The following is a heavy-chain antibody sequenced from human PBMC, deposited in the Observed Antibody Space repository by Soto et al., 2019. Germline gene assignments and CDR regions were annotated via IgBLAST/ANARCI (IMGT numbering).Heavy chain of an antibody. V-gene: IGHV4-61*01. D-gene: IGHD6-19*01. CDR2: IYYSGST. CDR1: GGSVSSGSYY. J-gene: IGHJ4*02. Sequence: QVQLQESGPGLVKPSETLSLTCTVSGGSVSSGSYYWSWIRQPPGKGLEWIGYIYYSGSTNYNPPRKSRGTKSVDPSKNQSPLKLSSVTAADTAVYYCAWGGGSIAVAGLIDYWGQGTLVTVSS. CDR3: AWGGGSIAVAGLIDY.